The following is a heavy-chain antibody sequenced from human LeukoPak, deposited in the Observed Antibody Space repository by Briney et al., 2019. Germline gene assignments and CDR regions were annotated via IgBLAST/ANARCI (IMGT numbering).Heavy chain of an antibody. CDR3: AKDYSRGIVARGDWFDP. CDR2: LSGSGGGT. Sequence: GGSLRLSCAASGLTFSSYAMSWVRQAPGKGLEWVSTLSGSGGGTYYADSVKGRFTISRDNSKNTLYLQMNSLRAEDTAVYYCAKDYSRGIVARGDWFDPWGQGTLVTVSS. CDR1: GLTFSSYA. V-gene: IGHV3-23*01. J-gene: IGHJ5*02. D-gene: IGHD2-15*01.